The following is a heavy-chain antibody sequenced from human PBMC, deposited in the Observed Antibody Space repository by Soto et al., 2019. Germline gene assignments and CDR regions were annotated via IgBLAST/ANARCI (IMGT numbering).Heavy chain of an antibody. Sequence: ASVKVSCRASGCTFTSYGISWVRQAPGQGREWMGWISAYNGNTNYAQKLQGRVTMTTDTSTSTAYMELRSLRSDDTAVYYCARDPGYGDYVGRYNWFDPWGQGTLVTVSS. CDR1: GCTFTSYG. D-gene: IGHD4-17*01. CDR3: ARDPGYGDYVGRYNWFDP. V-gene: IGHV1-18*01. J-gene: IGHJ5*02. CDR2: ISAYNGNT.